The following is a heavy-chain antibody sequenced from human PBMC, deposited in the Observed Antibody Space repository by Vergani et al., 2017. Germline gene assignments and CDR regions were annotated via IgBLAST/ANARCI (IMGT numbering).Heavy chain of an antibody. CDR3: ARLYGRDSSGSKYFDY. CDR1: GYSFTNYW. J-gene: IGHJ4*02. CDR2: IHPADSDT. V-gene: IGHV5-51*01. D-gene: IGHD3-22*01. Sequence: EVQLVQSGAEVKKPGASLKISCPISGYSFTNYWIGWVRQMPGKGLEWMGIIHPADSDTRYSPSFQGQVTISVDKPISTAYLQRSSLRASDSAMYYCARLYGRDSSGSKYFDYWGQGTLVTVSS.